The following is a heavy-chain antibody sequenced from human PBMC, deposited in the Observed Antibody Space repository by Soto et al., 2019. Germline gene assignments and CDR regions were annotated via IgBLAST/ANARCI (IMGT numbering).Heavy chain of an antibody. Sequence: QIQLVQSGGEVKKPGASVTVSCKVSGYAFTSHLLTWVRQAPGQGLEWVGWISANSGNKKYRQSFQGRVTMTTESSTSTAYLELRDLRLDDTAVYYCARGGFLERSDFWGQGTMVTVSS. CDR3: ARGGFLERSDF. CDR2: ISANSGNK. D-gene: IGHD3-3*01. CDR1: GYAFTSHL. V-gene: IGHV1-18*04. J-gene: IGHJ3*01.